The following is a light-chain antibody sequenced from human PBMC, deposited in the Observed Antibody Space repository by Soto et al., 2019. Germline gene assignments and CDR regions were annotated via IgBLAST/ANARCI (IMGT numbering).Light chain of an antibody. CDR1: QSVSSY. CDR2: DAY. CDR3: QQRSSWWT. Sequence: EIVFTQSPATLSLSPGERATLSCRASQSVSSYLAWYQQKPEQAPRLLIYDAYNRAAGIPARFRRSGSGTDFTLTISRLEAEDIAVYFCQQRSSWWTFGQGTKVEIK. J-gene: IGKJ1*01. V-gene: IGKV3-11*01.